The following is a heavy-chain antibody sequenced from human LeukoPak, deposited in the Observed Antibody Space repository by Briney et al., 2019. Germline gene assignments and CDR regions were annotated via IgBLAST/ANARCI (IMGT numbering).Heavy chain of an antibody. CDR1: GFTFSSYA. V-gene: IGHV3-30-3*01. Sequence: GGSLRLSCAASGFTFSSYAMHWVRQAPGKGLEWVAVISYDGSNKYYADSVKGRFTISRDNSKNTLYLQMNSLRAEDTAVYYCARGVAVAEGGAFDIWGQGTMVTVSS. D-gene: IGHD6-19*01. J-gene: IGHJ3*02. CDR3: ARGVAVAEGGAFDI. CDR2: ISYDGSNK.